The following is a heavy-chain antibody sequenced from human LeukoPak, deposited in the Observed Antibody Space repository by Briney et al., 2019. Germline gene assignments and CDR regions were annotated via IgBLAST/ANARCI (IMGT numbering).Heavy chain of an antibody. CDR1: GASIRSYF. J-gene: IGHJ3*02. CDR3: ARGLVLATDDASDI. Sequence: SETLSLTCSVSGASIRSYFWSWIRQSPGKGLEWIGYVYDNDISNFNPSLESRVTILVDRSKSQFSLKLRSVTAADTAVYYCARGLVLATDDASDIWGPGTVVTVSS. D-gene: IGHD5-12*01. V-gene: IGHV4-59*01. CDR2: VYDNDIS.